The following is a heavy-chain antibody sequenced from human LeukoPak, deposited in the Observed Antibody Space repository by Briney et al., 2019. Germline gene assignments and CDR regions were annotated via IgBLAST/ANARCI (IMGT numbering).Heavy chain of an antibody. CDR2: IYSGGST. Sequence: GGSLRLSCAASGFTVSSNYMSWVRQAPGKGLEWVPVIYSGGSTYYADSVKGRFTISRDNSKNTLYLQMNSLRAEDTAVYYCARGYEDSGLVVVPAAMEKAFDIWGQGTMVTVSS. V-gene: IGHV3-53*01. J-gene: IGHJ3*02. CDR1: GFTVSSNY. D-gene: IGHD2-2*01. CDR3: ARGYEDSGLVVVPAAMEKAFDI.